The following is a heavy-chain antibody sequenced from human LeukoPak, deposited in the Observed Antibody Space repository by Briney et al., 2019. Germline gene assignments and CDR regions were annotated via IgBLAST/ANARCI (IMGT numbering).Heavy chain of an antibody. CDR1: GFTFISYL. Sequence: GGSLRLSCAASGFTFISYLMSWVRQAPGKGLGWVANIKQDGSEKYYVDSVKGRFTISRDNAKNSLYLQMNSPRAEDTAVYYCAGPPLGYCSSTSCPTWGQGTLVTVSS. D-gene: IGHD2-2*01. CDR3: AGPPLGYCSSTSCPT. CDR2: IKQDGSEK. V-gene: IGHV3-7*01. J-gene: IGHJ5*02.